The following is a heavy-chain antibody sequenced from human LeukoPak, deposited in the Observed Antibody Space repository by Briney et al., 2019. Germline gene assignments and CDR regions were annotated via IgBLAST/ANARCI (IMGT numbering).Heavy chain of an antibody. D-gene: IGHD6-13*01. CDR3: ARDPAAAGPPYFDY. Sequence: PGGSLRLSCAASGFTFSSYWMPWVRQAPGKGLVWVSRINSDGSSTSYADSVKGRFTISRDNAKNTLYLQMNSLRAEDTAVYYCARDPAAAGPPYFDYWGQGTLVTVSS. CDR2: INSDGSST. V-gene: IGHV3-74*01. J-gene: IGHJ4*02. CDR1: GFTFSSYW.